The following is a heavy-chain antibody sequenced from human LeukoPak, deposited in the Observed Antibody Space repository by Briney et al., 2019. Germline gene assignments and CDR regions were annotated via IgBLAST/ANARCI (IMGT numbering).Heavy chain of an antibody. CDR3: ARTHYYGSGSPDKYYFDY. CDR2: IYPGDSDT. J-gene: IGHJ4*02. D-gene: IGHD3-10*01. Sequence: GESLKISCKGSGYSFTSYWIGWVRQMPGKGLEWMGIIYPGDSDTRYSPSFQGQVTISADKSISTAYLQWSSLKASDTAMYYCARTHYYGSGSPDKYYFDYWGQETLVTVSS. V-gene: IGHV5-51*01. CDR1: GYSFTSYW.